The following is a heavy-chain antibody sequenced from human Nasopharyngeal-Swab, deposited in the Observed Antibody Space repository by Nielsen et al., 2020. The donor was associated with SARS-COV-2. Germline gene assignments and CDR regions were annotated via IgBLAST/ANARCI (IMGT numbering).Heavy chain of an antibody. CDR1: GFTFSSYG. V-gene: IGHV3-30*18. Sequence: GESLKISCAASGFTFSSYGMHWVRQAPGKGLEWVAVISYDGSNKYYADSVKGRFTISRDNSKNTLYLQMNSLRAEDTAVYYCAKSIVVVPAAIGAGVPDVWGKGTTVAVSS. CDR2: ISYDGSNK. CDR3: AKSIVVVPAAIGAGVPDV. J-gene: IGHJ6*04. D-gene: IGHD2-2*01.